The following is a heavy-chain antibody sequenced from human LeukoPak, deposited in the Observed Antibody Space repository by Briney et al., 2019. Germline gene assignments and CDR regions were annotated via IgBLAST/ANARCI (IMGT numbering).Heavy chain of an antibody. Sequence: PGRSLRLSCAASGFSFSNYGMHWVRQAPGKGLEWVSFISSSGSTIYYADSVKGRFTISRDNAKNSLYLQMNSLRAEDTAVYYCARGTAMVTNWGQGTLVTVSS. D-gene: IGHD5-18*01. CDR3: ARGTAMVTN. CDR2: ISSSGSTI. CDR1: GFSFSNYG. V-gene: IGHV3-48*04. J-gene: IGHJ4*02.